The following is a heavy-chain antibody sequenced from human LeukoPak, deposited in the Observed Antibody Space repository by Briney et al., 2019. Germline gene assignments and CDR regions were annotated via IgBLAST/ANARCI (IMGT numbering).Heavy chain of an antibody. Sequence: GASVKVSCKASGGTFSSYAISWVRQAPGQGLEWMGRIIPIFGTANCAQKFQGRVTITTDESTSTAYMELSSLRSEDTAVYYCARDPSPIAVAVAFDIWGQGTMVTVSS. CDR3: ARDPSPIAVAVAFDI. J-gene: IGHJ3*02. D-gene: IGHD6-19*01. CDR1: GGTFSSYA. CDR2: IIPIFGTA. V-gene: IGHV1-69*05.